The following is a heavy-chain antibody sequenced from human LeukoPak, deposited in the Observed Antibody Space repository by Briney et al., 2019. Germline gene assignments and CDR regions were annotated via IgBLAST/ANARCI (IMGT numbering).Heavy chain of an antibody. CDR1: GFKFKTYG. V-gene: IGHV3-33*01. CDR2: IWYDGSNK. D-gene: IGHD6-19*01. Sequence: GGSLRLSCAASGFKFKTYGMHWVRQAPGKGLEWVAVIWYDGSNKYYADSVKGRFTISRDHSKNTLYLQMKSLRAEDTAVYYCARELEIAVAGTLGYWGQGTLVTVSS. J-gene: IGHJ4*02. CDR3: ARELEIAVAGTLGY.